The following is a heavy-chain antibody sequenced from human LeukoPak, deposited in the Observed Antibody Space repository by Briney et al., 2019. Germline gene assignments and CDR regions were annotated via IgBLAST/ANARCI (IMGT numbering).Heavy chain of an antibody. CDR3: ARLRVAQLQYAMDV. V-gene: IGHV3-21*01. Sequence: GGSLRLSCAASGFTFNAYTMTWVRQAPGKGLEWVSSINSVGQYIFYADPVRGRFTISRDNSKNSLYLQMRSLRADDTAVYHCARLRVAQLQYAMDVWGQGTTVAVSS. J-gene: IGHJ6*02. CDR2: INSVGQYI. D-gene: IGHD2-2*01. CDR1: GFTFNAYT.